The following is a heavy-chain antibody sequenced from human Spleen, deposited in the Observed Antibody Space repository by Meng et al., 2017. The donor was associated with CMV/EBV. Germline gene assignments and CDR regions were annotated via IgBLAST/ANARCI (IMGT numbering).Heavy chain of an antibody. V-gene: IGHV1-2*06. CDR3: ARGNWGSRYFDL. Sequence: KVYCTTSGYPFSGYYIHWVRQAPGQGLEWVGRIDPHSGDTKKFQDRVTMTTDTSISTAYMELSSLRSDDTAVYYCARGNWGSRYFDLWGRGTLVTVSS. CDR1: GYPFSGYY. D-gene: IGHD7-27*01. J-gene: IGHJ2*01. CDR2: IDPHSGDT.